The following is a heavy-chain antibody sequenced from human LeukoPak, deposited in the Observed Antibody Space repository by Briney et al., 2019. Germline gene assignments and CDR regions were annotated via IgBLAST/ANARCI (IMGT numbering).Heavy chain of an antibody. CDR3: ARDRAFDSSGYSN. Sequence: PGGSLRLSCAASGFTFSSYAMSWVRQAPGKGLEWVSAISGSGGSTYYADSVKGRFTISRDNSKNTLYLQMNSLRAEDTAVYYCARDRAFDSSGYSNWDQGTLVTVSS. V-gene: IGHV3-23*01. CDR2: ISGSGGST. D-gene: IGHD3-22*01. CDR1: GFTFSSYA. J-gene: IGHJ4*02.